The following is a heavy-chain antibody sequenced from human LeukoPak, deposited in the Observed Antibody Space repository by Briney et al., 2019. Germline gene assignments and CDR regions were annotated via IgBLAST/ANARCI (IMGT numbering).Heavy chain of an antibody. J-gene: IGHJ4*02. V-gene: IGHV4-34*01. CDR1: GGSFSGYY. Sequence: SETLSLTCAVYGGSFSGYYWSWIRQPPGKGLEWIGEINHSGSTYYNPSLKSRVTISVDRSKNQFSLKLSSVTAADTAVYYCARGKRGFGELELDYWGQGTLVTVSS. CDR3: ARGKRGFGELELDY. CDR2: INHSGST. D-gene: IGHD3-10*01.